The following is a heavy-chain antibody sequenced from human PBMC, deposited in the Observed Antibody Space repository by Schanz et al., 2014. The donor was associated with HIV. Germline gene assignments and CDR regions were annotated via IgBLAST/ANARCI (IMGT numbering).Heavy chain of an antibody. V-gene: IGHV3-74*02. CDR3: ARVKGAVDY. CDR1: GFTFSSYA. D-gene: IGHD3-3*01. CDR2: INNDGSST. J-gene: IGHJ4*02. Sequence: VQLVESGGGVVQPGRSLRLSCAASGFTFSSYAMHWVRQVPGKGLVWVSRINNDGSSTSYADSVKGRFTISRDNAKSSLYLQMNSLRAEDTAVYYCARVKGAVDYWGQGTLVTVSS.